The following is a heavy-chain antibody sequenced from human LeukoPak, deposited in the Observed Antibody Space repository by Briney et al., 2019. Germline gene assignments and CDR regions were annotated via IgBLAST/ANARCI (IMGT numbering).Heavy chain of an antibody. CDR1: GFTFSSYA. J-gene: IGHJ4*02. CDR3: AKDVHRGDNYDILVPPNLYYFDY. D-gene: IGHD3-9*01. Sequence: PGTSLRLSCATSGFTFSSYAMHWVRQAPGKGLEWVAVIWYGGSDKHYADSVKGRFTISRDNSKNTLYLQMNSLRAEDTAVYYCAKDVHRGDNYDILVPPNLYYFDYWGQGTLVTVSS. CDR2: IWYGGSDK. V-gene: IGHV3-33*06.